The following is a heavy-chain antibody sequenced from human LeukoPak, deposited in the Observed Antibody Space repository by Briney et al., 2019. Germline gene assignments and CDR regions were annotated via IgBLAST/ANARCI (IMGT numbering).Heavy chain of an antibody. Sequence: GGSLRLSCAASGFTFSSYSMNWVRQAPGKGLEWVSSISSSSSYIYYAYSVKGRFTISRDNAKNSLYLQMNSLRAEDTAVYYCARVGSSFDYWGQGTLVTVSS. CDR3: ARVGSSFDY. CDR1: GFTFSSYS. D-gene: IGHD6-6*01. V-gene: IGHV3-21*01. CDR2: ISSSSSYI. J-gene: IGHJ4*02.